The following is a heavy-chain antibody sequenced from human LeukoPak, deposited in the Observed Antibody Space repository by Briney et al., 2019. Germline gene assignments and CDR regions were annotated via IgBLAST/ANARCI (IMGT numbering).Heavy chain of an antibody. CDR2: ISAYNGNT. V-gene: IGHV1-18*01. D-gene: IGHD2-8*01. CDR3: ARDAANGIPLDY. CDR1: GGTLSSYA. J-gene: IGHJ4*02. Sequence: ASVKVSCKASGGTLSSYAISWVRQAPGQGLEWMGWISAYNGNTNYAQKLQGRVTMTTDTSTSTAYMELRSLRSDDTAVYYCARDAANGIPLDYWGQGTLVTVSS.